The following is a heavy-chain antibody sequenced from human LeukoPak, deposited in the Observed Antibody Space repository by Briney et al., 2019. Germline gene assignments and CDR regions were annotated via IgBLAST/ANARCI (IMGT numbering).Heavy chain of an antibody. CDR1: GFTFSSHW. Sequence: PGGSLRLSCAASGFTFSSHWMTWVRQAPGKGLEWVSSISAIGGKTYYTDSVKGRFTISRDNSRNMLYLQMNSLRVEDTALYYCAQSGQLDSWGQGTLVTVSS. CDR3: AQSGQLDS. CDR2: ISAIGGKT. V-gene: IGHV3-23*01. D-gene: IGHD2-8*02. J-gene: IGHJ4*02.